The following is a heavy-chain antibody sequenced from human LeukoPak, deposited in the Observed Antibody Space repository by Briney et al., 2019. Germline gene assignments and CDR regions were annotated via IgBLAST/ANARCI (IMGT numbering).Heavy chain of an antibody. D-gene: IGHD3-10*01. Sequence: SETLSLTCSVSGVSISSGSNYWGWIRQPPGKTLEWIGSIYSSGSTYCNPSLKSRVIILIDTAKNHFSLNLSSVTAADTAVYYCARSDGYGLVGIWGQGTMVTVSS. V-gene: IGHV4-39*07. CDR2: IYSSGST. CDR1: GVSISSGSNY. J-gene: IGHJ3*02. CDR3: ARSDGYGLVGI.